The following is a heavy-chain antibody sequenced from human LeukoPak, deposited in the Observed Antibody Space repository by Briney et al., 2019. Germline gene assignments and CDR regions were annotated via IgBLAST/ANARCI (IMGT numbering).Heavy chain of an antibody. CDR2: IYYSGST. CDR3: ARQSQGDVYCSSTSCYTNFDY. D-gene: IGHD2-2*02. J-gene: IGHJ4*02. CDR1: GGSISSGDYY. V-gene: IGHV4-30-4*08. Sequence: SETLSLTCTVSGGSISSGDYYWRWIRQPPGKGLAWIGYIYYSGSTYYNPSLKSRVTISVDTSKNQFSLKLSSVTAADTAVYYCARQSQGDVYCSSTSCYTNFDYWGQGTLVTVSS.